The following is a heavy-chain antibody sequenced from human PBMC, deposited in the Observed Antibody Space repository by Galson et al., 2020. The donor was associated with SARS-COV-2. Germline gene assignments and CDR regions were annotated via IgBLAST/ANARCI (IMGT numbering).Heavy chain of an antibody. Sequence: GGSLRLSCVASGFTFSSYWMHWVRQAPGKGLVWVSHINSEGSSTNFADSVKGRFTISRGNTKNTLYLQMNSLRAEDTAMYYCARDGRGIAAAGFDYWGQGTLVTVSS. CDR1: GFTFSSYW. CDR2: INSEGSST. V-gene: IGHV3-74*01. CDR3: ARDGRGIAAAGFDY. J-gene: IGHJ4*02. D-gene: IGHD6-13*01.